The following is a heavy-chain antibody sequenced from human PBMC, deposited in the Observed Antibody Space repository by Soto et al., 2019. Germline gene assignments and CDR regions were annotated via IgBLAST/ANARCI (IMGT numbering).Heavy chain of an antibody. CDR3: ACLRGKRGSPIDY. V-gene: IGHV4-59*01. CDR1: GDSTRNYY. D-gene: IGHD2-15*01. Sequence: ETLSLTCIISGDSTRNYYWSGIRQSPGKGLEWIGYISYSGNTNYNPSLKSRVTISVDTSKDQLSLKVTSVTAADTAMYYCACLRGKRGSPIDYWGQGTQVTVSS. CDR2: ISYSGNT. J-gene: IGHJ4*02.